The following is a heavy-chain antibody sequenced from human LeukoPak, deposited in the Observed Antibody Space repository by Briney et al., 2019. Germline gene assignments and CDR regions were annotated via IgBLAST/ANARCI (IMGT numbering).Heavy chain of an antibody. V-gene: IGHV3-30*18. J-gene: IGHJ6*02. CDR3: ANLYGDTAMVSPRYYYGMDV. CDR1: GFTFSSYG. D-gene: IGHD5-18*01. Sequence: AGGSLRLSCAASGFTFSSYGMHWVRQAPGKGLEWVAVISYDGSNKYYADSVKGRFTISRDNSKNTLYLQMNSLRAEDTAVYYCANLYGDTAMVSPRYYYGMDVWGRGTTVTVSS. CDR2: ISYDGSNK.